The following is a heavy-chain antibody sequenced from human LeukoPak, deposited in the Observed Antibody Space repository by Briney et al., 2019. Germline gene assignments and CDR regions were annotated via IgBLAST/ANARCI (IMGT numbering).Heavy chain of an antibody. D-gene: IGHD6-13*01. J-gene: IGHJ4*02. CDR1: GGSISSYY. CDR2: IYYSGST. CDR3: ARGVYIAAAQYGY. Sequence: SSETLSLTCTVSGGSISSYYWSWIRQPPGKGLERIGYIYYSGSTNYNPSLKSRVTISVDTSKNQFSLKLSSVTAADTAVYYCARGVYIAAAQYGYWGQGTLVTVSS. V-gene: IGHV4-59*01.